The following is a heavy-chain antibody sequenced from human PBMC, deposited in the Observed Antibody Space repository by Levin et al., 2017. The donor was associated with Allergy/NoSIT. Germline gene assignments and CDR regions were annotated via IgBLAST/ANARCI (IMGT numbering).Heavy chain of an antibody. D-gene: IGHD2-2*01. CDR2: ISWNSGSI. Sequence: PGGSLRLSCAASGFTFDDYAMHWVRQAPGKGLEWVSGISWNSGSIGYADSVKGRFTISRDNAKNSLYLQMNSLRAEDTALYYCAKDKSTTTSGYYYYGMDVWGQGTTVTVSS. V-gene: IGHV3-9*01. CDR1: GFTFDDYA. J-gene: IGHJ6*02. CDR3: AKDKSTTTSGYYYYGMDV.